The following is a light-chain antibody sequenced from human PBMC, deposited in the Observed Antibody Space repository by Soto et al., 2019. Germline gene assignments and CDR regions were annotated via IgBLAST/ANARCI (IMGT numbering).Light chain of an antibody. V-gene: IGLV2-14*01. CDR3: SSYTSSTTLG. Sequence: QSVLTQPASVSGSPGQSITISCTGTSSDVGGYNFVSWYLQHPGKAPKLMIYDVSHRPSGVSNRFSGSKSGNTASLTISGLQAEDEADYYCSSYTSSTTLGFGGGTKLTVL. J-gene: IGLJ2*01. CDR1: SSDVGGYNF. CDR2: DVS.